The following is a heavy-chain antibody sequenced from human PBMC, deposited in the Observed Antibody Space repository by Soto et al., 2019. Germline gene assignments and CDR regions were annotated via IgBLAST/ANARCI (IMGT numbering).Heavy chain of an antibody. CDR3: ARVASGTGTPYYFDY. J-gene: IGHJ4*02. Sequence: ASVKVSCKASGYTFTGYYMHWVRQAPGQGLEWMGWINPNSGGTNYAQKFQGWVTMTRDTSISTAYMGLSRLRSDDTAVYYCARVASGTGTPYYFDYWGQGTLVTVSS. CDR1: GYTFTGYY. D-gene: IGHD1-7*01. CDR2: INPNSGGT. V-gene: IGHV1-2*04.